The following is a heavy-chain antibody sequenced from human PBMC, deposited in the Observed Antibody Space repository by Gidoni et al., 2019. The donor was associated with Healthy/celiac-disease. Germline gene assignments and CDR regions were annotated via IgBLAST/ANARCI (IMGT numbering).Heavy chain of an antibody. J-gene: IGHJ6*04. Sequence: EVKLLASGGGLVQPGGSLRLSCAASGFTFSSHAMSLVRQAPGKGLEWVSAISGSGGSTYYADSVKGRFTISRDNSKNTLYLQMNSLRAEDTAVYYCANGEGDIVVVPAAAIIPLMDVWGKGTTVTVSS. CDR3: ANGEGDIVVVPAAAIIPLMDV. D-gene: IGHD2-2*01. CDR1: GFTFSSHA. V-gene: IGHV3-23*01. CDR2: ISGSGGST.